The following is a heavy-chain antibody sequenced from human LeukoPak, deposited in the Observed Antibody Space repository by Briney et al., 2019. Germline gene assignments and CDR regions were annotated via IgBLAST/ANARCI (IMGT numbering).Heavy chain of an antibody. CDR3: ARRRDFFDY. D-gene: IGHD3-3*01. V-gene: IGHV4-59*01. CDR1: GGSISTYY. J-gene: IGHJ4*02. Sequence: SETLSLTCTVSGGSISTYYWSWIRQPPGKGLEWIGYIYYSGSTKYNPALESRVTISVDTSQNQFSLKLNSVFAADTAVYYCARRRDFFDYWGQGTLVTVSS. CDR2: IYYSGST.